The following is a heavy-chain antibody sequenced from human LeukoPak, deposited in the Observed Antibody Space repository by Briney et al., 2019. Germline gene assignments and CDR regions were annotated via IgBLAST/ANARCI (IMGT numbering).Heavy chain of an antibody. CDR2: IYTSGST. CDR1: GGSISSGSYY. Sequence: SQTLSLTCTVSGGSISSGSYYWSWIRQPAGKGLEWIGRIYTSGSTNYNPSLKSRVTISVDTSKNQFSLKLSSVTAADTAVYYCAGQGYDFWSGCRYYFDYWGQGTLVTVSS. J-gene: IGHJ4*02. CDR3: AGQGYDFWSGCRYYFDY. D-gene: IGHD3-3*01. V-gene: IGHV4-61*02.